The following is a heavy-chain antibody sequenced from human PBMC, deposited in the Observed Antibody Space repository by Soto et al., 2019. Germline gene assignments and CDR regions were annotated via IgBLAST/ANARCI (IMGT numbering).Heavy chain of an antibody. J-gene: IGHJ6*02. V-gene: IGHV4-59*08. D-gene: IGHD3-16*02. CDR1: GGSISSYY. CDR3: ARHTDDYVWGSYRYRPNGMDV. CDR2: IYYSGST. Sequence: SETLSLTCTVSGGSISSYYWSWIRQPPGKGLEWIGYIYYSGSTNYNPSLKSRVTISVDTSKNQFSLKLSSVTAADTAVYYCARHTDDYVWGSYRYRPNGMDVWGQGTTVT.